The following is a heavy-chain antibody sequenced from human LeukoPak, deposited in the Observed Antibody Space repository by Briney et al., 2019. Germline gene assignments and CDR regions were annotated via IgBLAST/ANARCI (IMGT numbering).Heavy chain of an antibody. CDR1: GGSINSGGYF. D-gene: IGHD2-2*01. J-gene: IGHJ4*02. CDR2: IYYSGST. Sequence: SETLSLTCTVSGGSINSGGYFWNWIRQHQGKGLEWIGYIYYSGSTYYNPSLKSRVTISVDTSKNQFSLRLSSVTAADTAVYYCAREAPTSRYFDYWGQGTLVTVSS. V-gene: IGHV4-31*03. CDR3: AREAPTSRYFDY.